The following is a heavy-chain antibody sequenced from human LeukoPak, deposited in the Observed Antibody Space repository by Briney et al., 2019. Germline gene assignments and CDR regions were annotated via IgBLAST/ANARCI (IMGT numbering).Heavy chain of an antibody. Sequence: GGSLRLSCAASGITFTSYAMSWVRKAPGKGLELVSGIYGSDNKTVYGDAVKGRFTISRDNSKNTLYLQMNSLRAEDTAVYYCAKTQGYYDAWGQGALVTVSS. V-gene: IGHV3-23*01. CDR3: AKTQGYYDA. CDR1: GITFTSYA. D-gene: IGHD2-15*01. CDR2: IYGSDNKT. J-gene: IGHJ5*02.